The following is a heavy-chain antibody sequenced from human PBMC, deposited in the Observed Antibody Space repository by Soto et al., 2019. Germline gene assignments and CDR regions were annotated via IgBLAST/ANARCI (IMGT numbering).Heavy chain of an antibody. D-gene: IGHD2-2*01. CDR3: AADIVVVPAALGYYYYYGMDI. CDR2: IYYSGST. V-gene: IGHV4-39*01. J-gene: IGHJ6*02. Sequence: QLQLQESGPGLVKPSETLSLTCTVSGGSISSSCYYWGWIRPPPGKGLEWIVRIYYSGSTNYYPSIRSRFTIAVDTSKNQFSLKLSSVTAADTAVYYCAADIVVVPAALGYYYYYGMDIWGHGTTVTVSS. CDR1: GGSISSSCYY.